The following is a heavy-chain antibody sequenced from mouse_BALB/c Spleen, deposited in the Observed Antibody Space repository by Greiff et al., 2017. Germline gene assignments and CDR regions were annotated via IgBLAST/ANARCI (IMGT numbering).Heavy chain of an antibody. Sequence: VQGVESGAELAKPGASVKMSCKASGYTFTSYWMHWVKQRPGQGLEWIGYINPSTGYTEYNQKFKDKATLTADKSSSTAYMQLSSLTSEDSAVYYCARSGYGAMDYWGQGTSVTVSS. D-gene: IGHD1-2*01. CDR2: INPSTGYT. CDR1: GYTFTSYW. J-gene: IGHJ4*01. V-gene: IGHV1-7*01. CDR3: ARSGYGAMDY.